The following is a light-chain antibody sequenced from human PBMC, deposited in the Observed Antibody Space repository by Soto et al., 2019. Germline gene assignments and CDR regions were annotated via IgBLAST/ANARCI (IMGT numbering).Light chain of an antibody. CDR2: KAS. Sequence: DIQMSQSPSTLSASVGDRVIITCRASQNIYTWLAWYQQKPGMAPKLLIHKASTLEGGVPSRFSGSGSGTEFTLTIDGLQPDDSASYYCQQDESYSTFGQGTKVEIK. V-gene: IGKV1-5*03. CDR1: QNIYTW. J-gene: IGKJ1*01. CDR3: QQDESYST.